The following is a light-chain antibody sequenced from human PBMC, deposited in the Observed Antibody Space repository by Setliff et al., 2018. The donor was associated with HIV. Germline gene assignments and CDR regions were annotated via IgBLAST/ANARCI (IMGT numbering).Light chain of an antibody. CDR3: YSYAGNNFYV. V-gene: IGLV2-8*01. Sequence: QSVLTQPPSASGSPGQSVSISCTGTTSDIGNFDYASWYQQHPGKAPKLIIYEVTKRPSGVPDRFSGSKSDNTASLTVSGLQTEDEADYYCYSYAGNNFYVFGSGTKVTVL. J-gene: IGLJ1*01. CDR2: EVT. CDR1: TSDIGNFDY.